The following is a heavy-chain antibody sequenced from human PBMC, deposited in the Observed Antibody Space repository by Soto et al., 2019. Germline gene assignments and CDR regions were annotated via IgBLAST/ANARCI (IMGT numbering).Heavy chain of an antibody. Sequence: QVQLQQWGAGLLKPSETLSLTWAVYGGSFSGYDWTWIRQPPGTGLEWIGEINHSGSSNYNPSLKSRVTISVDTSTNQFSLKLTSVTAADTAVYYCARDKITGLFDYWGQGTLVTVSS. V-gene: IGHV4-34*01. CDR3: ARDKITGLFDY. D-gene: IGHD2-8*02. CDR2: INHSGSS. CDR1: GGSFSGYD. J-gene: IGHJ4*02.